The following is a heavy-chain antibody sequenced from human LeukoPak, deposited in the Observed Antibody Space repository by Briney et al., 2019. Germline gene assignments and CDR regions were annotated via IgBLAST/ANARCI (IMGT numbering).Heavy chain of an antibody. CDR1: GFSFSSFG. CDR2: ISYEGSNK. V-gene: IGHV3-30*18. CDR3: AKDRGGGYYDY. D-gene: IGHD3-16*01. J-gene: IGHJ4*02. Sequence: GGSLRLSCAASGFSFSSFGMHWVRQAPGKGLEWVAVISYEGSNKYYATSVKGRFTIYRDNFKNTLDLQMNSLTAEDTAVYYCAKDRGGGYYDYWGQGTLVTVSS.